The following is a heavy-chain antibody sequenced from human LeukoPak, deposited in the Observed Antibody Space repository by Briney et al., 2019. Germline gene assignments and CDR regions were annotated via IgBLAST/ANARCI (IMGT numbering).Heavy chain of an antibody. CDR3: ARVYGRRSSWYYLDY. CDR2: ITGSLNSI. CDR1: GFTFSSYS. V-gene: IGHV3-48*01. J-gene: IGHJ4*02. D-gene: IGHD6-13*01. Sequence: GGSLRLSCAASGFTFSSYSMNWVRQAPGKGLEWISYITGSLNSIHYADSVKGRFTISRDNAKNSVYLQMYSLRAEDTAVYYCARVYGRRSSWYYLDYWGQGTLVTVSS.